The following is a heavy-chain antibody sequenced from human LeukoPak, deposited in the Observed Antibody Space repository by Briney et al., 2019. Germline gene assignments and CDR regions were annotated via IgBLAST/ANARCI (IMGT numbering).Heavy chain of an antibody. J-gene: IGHJ3*02. Sequence: GGSLRLSCAASGFTFSDYYMSWIRQAPGKGLEWVLYISSSGSTTYYADSVKGRFTISRDNSKNTLYLQMNSLRAEDTAVYYCARPPGRTGAFDIWGQGTMVTVSS. CDR1: GFTFSDYY. V-gene: IGHV3-11*01. CDR3: ARPPGRTGAFDI. CDR2: ISSSGSTT. D-gene: IGHD3-10*01.